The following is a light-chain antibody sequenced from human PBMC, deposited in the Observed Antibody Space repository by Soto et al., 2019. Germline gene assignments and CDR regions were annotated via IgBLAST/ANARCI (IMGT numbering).Light chain of an antibody. J-gene: IGKJ4*01. CDR2: DAS. Sequence: DIQMTQSPSTLSASVGDRVTITCRASQSISTSLAWYQQKPGKAPKFLIYDASTLQSGVPSRFSGSGSGTEFTLTISSLQPDDFATYYCQQYKGYVPLTFGGGTKVEIK. CDR3: QQYKGYVPLT. V-gene: IGKV1-5*01. CDR1: QSISTS.